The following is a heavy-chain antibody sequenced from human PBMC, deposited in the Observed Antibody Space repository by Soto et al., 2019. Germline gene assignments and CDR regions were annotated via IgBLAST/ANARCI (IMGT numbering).Heavy chain of an antibody. D-gene: IGHD4-17*01. CDR1: GFTFSSYA. J-gene: IGHJ4*02. Sequence: VGSLRLSCAASGFTFSSYAMSLVRQAPGRGLEWVSAISGSGGSTYYADSVKGRFTISRDNSKNTLYLQMNSLGAEDTAVYYCANIPYGYFDYWGQGTLVTVSS. V-gene: IGHV3-23*01. CDR2: ISGSGGST. CDR3: ANIPYGYFDY.